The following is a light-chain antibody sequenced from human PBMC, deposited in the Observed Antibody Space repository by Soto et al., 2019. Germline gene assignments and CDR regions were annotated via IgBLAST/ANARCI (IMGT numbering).Light chain of an antibody. V-gene: IGKV1-5*03. CDR2: KAS. CDR3: QHYNSYSEA. CDR1: QTISSL. Sequence: DIQMTQSPSTLSGSVGDRVTSTCRASQTISSLLAWYQQKPGKAPKLLIYKASTLKSGVPSRFSGSGSGTEFPLTVSSLQPDDFATYYCQHYNSYSEAFGQGTKVELK. J-gene: IGKJ1*01.